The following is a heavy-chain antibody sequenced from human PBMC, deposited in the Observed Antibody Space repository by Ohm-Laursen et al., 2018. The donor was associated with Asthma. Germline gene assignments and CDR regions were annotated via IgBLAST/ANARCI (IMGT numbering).Heavy chain of an antibody. D-gene: IGHD2-2*02. J-gene: IGHJ3*01. CDR3: AHTVCSSSCYTGFDF. CDR1: GFSLSTSGVA. CDR2: IYWDDDK. Sequence: PTQTLTLTCSFSGFSLSTSGVAVGWIRQPPVKALEWLALIYWDDDKRYSPSLTSRLTITKDTSKNQVVLTMTNMDPVDTATYYCAHTVCSSSCYTGFDFWGQGTVVTVSS. V-gene: IGHV2-5*02.